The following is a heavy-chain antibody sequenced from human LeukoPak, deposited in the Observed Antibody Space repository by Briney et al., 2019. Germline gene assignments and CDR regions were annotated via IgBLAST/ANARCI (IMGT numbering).Heavy chain of an antibody. D-gene: IGHD1-26*01. CDR2: MYYSGST. CDR1: VGSISSDY. Sequence: PSETLSLTCTVSVGSISSDYWSSVRPPPGKGLGWIGYMYYSGSTNYNPSLRGRVTISVDRSNNQFSLKLSSVTAADTAVYFCARATYYAIFEYWGRGTLVTVSS. CDR3: ARATYYAIFEY. J-gene: IGHJ4*02. V-gene: IGHV4-59*01.